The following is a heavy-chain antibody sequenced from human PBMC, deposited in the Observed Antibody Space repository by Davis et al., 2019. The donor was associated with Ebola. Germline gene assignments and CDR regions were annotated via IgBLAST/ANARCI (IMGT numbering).Heavy chain of an antibody. D-gene: IGHD6-19*01. CDR1: GFTFSSYS. J-gene: IGHJ4*02. V-gene: IGHV3-48*02. CDR3: ARRGYTSGWDY. Sequence: GESLKISCAASGFTFSSYSMNWVRQAPGKGLEWISYISSSSSSTIYYADSVKGRFTISRDNAKSSLYLQMNRLRDEDTAVYFCARRGYTSGWDYWGQGTLVTVSS. CDR2: ISSSSSSTI.